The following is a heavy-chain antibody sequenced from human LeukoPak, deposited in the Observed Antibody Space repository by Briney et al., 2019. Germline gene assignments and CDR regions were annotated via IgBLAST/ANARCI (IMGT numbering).Heavy chain of an antibody. V-gene: IGHV1-69*13. Sequence: GASVKVSCKASGGTFSSYAISWVRQAPGQGLEWMGGIIPIFGTASYAQKFQGRVTITADESTSTAYMELSSLRSEDTAVYYCARAPTYYYDSSGYSGFDPWGQGTLVTVSS. D-gene: IGHD3-22*01. CDR3: ARAPTYYYDSSGYSGFDP. CDR2: IIPIFGTA. CDR1: GGTFSSYA. J-gene: IGHJ5*02.